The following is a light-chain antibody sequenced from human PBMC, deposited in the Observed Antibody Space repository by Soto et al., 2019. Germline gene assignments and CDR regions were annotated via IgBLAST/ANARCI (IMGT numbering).Light chain of an antibody. J-gene: IGLJ2*01. CDR1: RSNIGAGYA. V-gene: IGLV1-40*01. CDR3: QSYDTSLSASV. CDR2: DNT. Sequence: QSVLTQPPSVSGVPVQRVTISCTGSRSNIGAGYAVHWYQQLPGTAPKLLIYDNTNRPSGVPDRFSASESGTSASLAITGLQSEDEADYYCQSYDTSLSASVFGGGTQLTVL.